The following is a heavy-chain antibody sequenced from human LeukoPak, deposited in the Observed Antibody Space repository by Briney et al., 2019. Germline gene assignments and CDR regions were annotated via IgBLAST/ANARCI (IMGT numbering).Heavy chain of an antibody. CDR2: IYYTGST. V-gene: IGHV4-39*07. CDR1: GGSIRSSSYY. J-gene: IGHJ4*02. CDR3: ARFRVAGTRYFDY. D-gene: IGHD6-19*01. Sequence: PSETLSLTCTVSGGSIRSSSYYWGWIRQPPGTGLEWIGNIYYTGSTYYNPSLKIRVTISVDTSKNQFSLRLSSVTAADTAMYYCARFRVAGTRYFDYWGQGTLVTVSS.